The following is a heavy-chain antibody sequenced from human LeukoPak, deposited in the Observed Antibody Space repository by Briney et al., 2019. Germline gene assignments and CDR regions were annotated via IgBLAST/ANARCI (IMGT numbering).Heavy chain of an antibody. CDR2: INIDGNT. D-gene: IGHD3-16*01. J-gene: IGHJ4*02. CDR3: GRDVASPFGGGDKGGF. Sequence: PGGSLRLSCAASGFTVSSNYMSWVRQAPGKGLEWVSIINIDGNTYYADSVKGRFTISRDNSKNTLSLQMSSLRDEDTAVYYCGRDVASPFGGGDKGGFWGQGTLVTVSS. CDR1: GFTVSSNY. V-gene: IGHV3-53*01.